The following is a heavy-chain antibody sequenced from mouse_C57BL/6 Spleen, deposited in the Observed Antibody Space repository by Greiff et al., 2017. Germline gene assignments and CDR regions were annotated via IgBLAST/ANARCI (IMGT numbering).Heavy chain of an antibody. CDR2: INPNNGGT. CDR1: GYTFTDYN. CDR3: ARATDYFDD. Sequence: EVHLVESGPELVKPGASVKIPCKASGYTFTDYNMDWVKQSHGKSLEWIGDINPNNGGTIYNQKFKGKATLTVDKSSSTAYMELRSLTSEDTAVYYCARATDYFDDWGQGTTLTVSS. V-gene: IGHV1-18*01. J-gene: IGHJ2*01. D-gene: IGHD1-1*01.